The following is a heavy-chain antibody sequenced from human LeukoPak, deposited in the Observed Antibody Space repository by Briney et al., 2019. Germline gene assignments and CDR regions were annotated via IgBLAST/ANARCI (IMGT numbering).Heavy chain of an antibody. D-gene: IGHD6-19*01. CDR2: IYYSGST. CDR1: GGSISSYY. Sequence: SETLSLTCSVSGGSISSYYWSWIRQPPGKGLEWIGYIYYSGSTNYNPSLKSRVTISVDTSKNQLSLKLSSVTAADTAVYYCAREAAYSSGGYFDYWGQGTLVTVSS. V-gene: IGHV4-59*01. J-gene: IGHJ4*02. CDR3: AREAAYSSGGYFDY.